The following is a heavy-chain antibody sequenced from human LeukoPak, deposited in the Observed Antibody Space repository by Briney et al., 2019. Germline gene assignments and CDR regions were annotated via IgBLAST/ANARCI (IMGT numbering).Heavy chain of an antibody. V-gene: IGHV3-48*01. Sequence: PGGSLRLSCAASGFTFSSYSMNWVRQAPGKGLEWVSYISSSSSTIYYADSVKGRFTISRDNAKNSLYLQMNSLRAEDTAVYYCARDQVAVPRLIVVVVAATPDYYYGMDVWGQGTTVTVSS. CDR3: ARDQVAVPRLIVVVVAATPDYYYGMDV. J-gene: IGHJ6*02. D-gene: IGHD2-15*01. CDR2: ISSSSSTI. CDR1: GFTFSSYS.